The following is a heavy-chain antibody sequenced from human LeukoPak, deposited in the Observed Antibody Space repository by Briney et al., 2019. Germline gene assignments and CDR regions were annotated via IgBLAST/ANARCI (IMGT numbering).Heavy chain of an antibody. J-gene: IGHJ5*02. D-gene: IGHD6-19*01. CDR2: ISYDGSNK. V-gene: IGHV3-30*18. CDR3: ANSLAVAGNLA. CDR1: GFTFSSYG. Sequence: GGSLRLSCAASGFTFSSYGMHWVRQAPGKGLEWVAVISYDGSNKYYADSVKGRFTISRDNSKNTLYLQMNSLRAEDTAVYYCANSLAVAGNLAWGQGTLVTVSS.